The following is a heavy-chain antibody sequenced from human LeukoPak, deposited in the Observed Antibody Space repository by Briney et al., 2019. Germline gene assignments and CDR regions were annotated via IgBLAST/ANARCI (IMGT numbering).Heavy chain of an antibody. V-gene: IGHV1-69*04. CDR3: ARVPPDHEWELLGD. Sequence: SVKVSCKASGGTFSSYAISWVRQAPGQGLEWMGRIIRILGIANYAQKFQGRVTITADKSTSTAYMELSSLRSEDTAVYYCARVPPDHEWELLGDWGQGTLVTVSS. CDR1: GGTFSSYA. D-gene: IGHD1-26*01. J-gene: IGHJ4*02. CDR2: IIRILGIA.